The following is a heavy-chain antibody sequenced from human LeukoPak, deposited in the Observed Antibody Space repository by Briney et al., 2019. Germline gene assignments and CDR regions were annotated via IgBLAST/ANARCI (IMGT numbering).Heavy chain of an antibody. D-gene: IGHD4-17*01. V-gene: IGHV3-9*01. CDR1: GFTFDDYA. CDR2: MNWNGGIT. CDR3: SKKGQNGDYGKPD. J-gene: IGHJ4*02. Sequence: GRSLRLSCAASGFTFDDYAMHWVRQAPGRGLEWVSGMNWNGGITGYADSVKGRFAISRDNAKNSLYLQMSRLRAEDTALYYCSKKGQNGDYGKPDWGQGTLVTVSS.